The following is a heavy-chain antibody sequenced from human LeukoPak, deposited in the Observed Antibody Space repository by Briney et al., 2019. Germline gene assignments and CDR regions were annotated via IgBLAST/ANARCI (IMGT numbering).Heavy chain of an antibody. J-gene: IGHJ4*02. CDR2: IIPIFGTA. V-gene: IGHV1-69*13. Sequence: SVKVSCKASVGTFSSYAISCVRQAPGQGLECMGGIIPIFGTANTAQKSQGRVTITADESTSTAYMELSSLRSEDTAVYYCARAGGGYSYGYSDYWGQGTLVTVSS. D-gene: IGHD5-18*01. CDR1: VGTFSSYA. CDR3: ARAGGGYSYGYSDY.